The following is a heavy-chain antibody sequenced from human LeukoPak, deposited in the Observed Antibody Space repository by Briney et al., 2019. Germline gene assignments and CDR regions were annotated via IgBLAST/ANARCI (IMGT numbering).Heavy chain of an antibody. V-gene: IGHV1-2*02. Sequence: ASVKVSCKASGYTFTGYYMHWVRQAPGQGLEWMGWINPNSGGTNYAQKFQGRVTMTRDTSISTAYMELSRLRSDDTAVYYCARREVISSSWYEGVDYWGQGTLATVSS. D-gene: IGHD6-13*01. CDR1: GYTFTGYY. CDR2: INPNSGGT. CDR3: ARREVISSSWYEGVDY. J-gene: IGHJ4*02.